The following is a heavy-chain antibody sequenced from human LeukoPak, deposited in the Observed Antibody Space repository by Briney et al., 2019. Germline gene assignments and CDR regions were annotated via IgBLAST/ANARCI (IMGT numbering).Heavy chain of an antibody. Sequence: GGSLRLSCAASGFTFSSYSMNWVRQAPGKGLEWVSYISSSSSTIYYADSVKGRFTISRDNAKNSLYLQMNSLRAEDTAVYYCALTMSGIEADFDYWGQGTLVTVSS. J-gene: IGHJ4*02. CDR2: ISSSSSTI. CDR1: GFTFSSYS. CDR3: ALTMSGIEADFDY. D-gene: IGHD6-13*01. V-gene: IGHV3-48*01.